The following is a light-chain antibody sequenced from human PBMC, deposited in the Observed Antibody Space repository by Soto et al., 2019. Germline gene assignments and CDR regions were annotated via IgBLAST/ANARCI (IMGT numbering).Light chain of an antibody. Sequence: QSVLTQPASVSGSPGQSITISCTGTSDDVGSYNLVSWYQQHPGKAPKVMIYEVTHRPSGVSTRFSASKSAYTASLTISGLQAEDEADYYCSSFTTNYFYVFGPGTKVTVL. CDR1: SDDVGSYNL. J-gene: IGLJ1*01. CDR2: EVT. V-gene: IGLV2-14*02. CDR3: SSFTTNYFYV.